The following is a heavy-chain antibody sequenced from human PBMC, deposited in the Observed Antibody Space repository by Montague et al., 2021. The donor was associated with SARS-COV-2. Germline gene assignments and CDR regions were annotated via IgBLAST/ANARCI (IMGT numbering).Heavy chain of an antibody. Sequence: SETLSLTCHVYGASFSGYYWSWVRQSPGKGLEWIGEVIHSGTTNYNPSLRGRVTISIDSSNDRFSLRLTSLTAADTAVYYCARRGGGEVFARFMYWYFDVWGRGSLVTVSS. D-gene: IGHD2-21*01. CDR3: ARRGGGEVFARFMYWYFDV. J-gene: IGHJ2*01. CDR1: GASFSGYY. CDR2: VIHSGTT. V-gene: IGHV4-34*12.